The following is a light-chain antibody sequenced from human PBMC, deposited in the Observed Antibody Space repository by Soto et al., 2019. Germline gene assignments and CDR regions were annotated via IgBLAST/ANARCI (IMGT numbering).Light chain of an antibody. CDR1: SSNIGAGYD. J-gene: IGLJ6*01. Sequence: QSVLTQPPSASGAPGQRVTISCTGSSSNIGAGYDVHWYQQLPGTAPQLLIYANSNRPSGVPDRFSASKSGTSASLAITGLQAEDEADYYCQSYDSSLSGYVFGSGTKLTVL. V-gene: IGLV1-40*01. CDR2: ANS. CDR3: QSYDSSLSGYV.